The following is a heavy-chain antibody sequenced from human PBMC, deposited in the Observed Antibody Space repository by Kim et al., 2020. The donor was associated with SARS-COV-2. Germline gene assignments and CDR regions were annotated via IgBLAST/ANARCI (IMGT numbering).Heavy chain of an antibody. CDR3: ARGYPGMGGMDV. V-gene: IGHV4-34*01. J-gene: IGHJ6*02. Sequence: SETLSLTCAVYGGSFSGYYWSWIRQPPGKGLEWIGEINHSGSTNYNPSLKSRVTISVDTSKNQFSLKLSSVTAADTAVYYCARGYPGMGGMDVWGQGTTV. CDR1: GGSFSGYY. CDR2: INHSGST. D-gene: IGHD1-26*01.